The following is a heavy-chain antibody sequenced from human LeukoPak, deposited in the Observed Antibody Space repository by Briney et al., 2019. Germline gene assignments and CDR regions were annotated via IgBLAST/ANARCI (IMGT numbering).Heavy chain of an antibody. CDR3: ARDSRSYHFDY. Sequence: SETLSLTCTVSGGSISSHYWSWIRQPPGKGLEWIGYIYYSGSTNYNPSLKSRVTISVDTSKNQFSLKLSSVTAADTAVYYCARDSRSYHFDYWGQGTLVTVSS. CDR2: IYYSGST. J-gene: IGHJ4*02. V-gene: IGHV4-59*11. D-gene: IGHD1-26*01. CDR1: GGSISSHY.